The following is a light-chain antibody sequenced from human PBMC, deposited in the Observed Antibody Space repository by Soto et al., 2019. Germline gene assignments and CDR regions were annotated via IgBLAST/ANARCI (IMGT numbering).Light chain of an antibody. CDR1: SSNVGSYNL. CDR3: CSYAGSDTMI. Sequence: QSALTQPASVSGSPGQSITISCTGTSSNVGSYNLVSWYQQHPGEAPKLIIYEVTKRPSGVSNRFSGPKSANTASLTISGLQPEDAADYYCCSYAGSDTMIFGGGTQLTVL. J-gene: IGLJ2*01. V-gene: IGLV2-23*02. CDR2: EVT.